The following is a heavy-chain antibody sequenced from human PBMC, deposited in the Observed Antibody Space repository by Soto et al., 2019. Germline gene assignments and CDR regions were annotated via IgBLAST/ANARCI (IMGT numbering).Heavy chain of an antibody. Sequence: WGSLRLSCAASGFTFSSYSMNWVRQAPGKGLEWVSSISSSSSYIYYADSVKGRFTISRDNAKNSLYLQMNSLRAEDTAVYYCARVSTIFGVVTNYYYYMDVWGKGTTVTVSS. V-gene: IGHV3-21*01. J-gene: IGHJ6*03. D-gene: IGHD3-3*01. CDR2: ISSSSSYI. CDR1: GFTFSSYS. CDR3: ARVSTIFGVVTNYYYYMDV.